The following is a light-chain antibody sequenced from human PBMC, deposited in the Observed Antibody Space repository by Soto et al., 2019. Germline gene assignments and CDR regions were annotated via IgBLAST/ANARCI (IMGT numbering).Light chain of an antibody. CDR2: GAS. CDR3: QQRGNRPPWT. Sequence: EIVLAQSPGTLSLSPWERATLSCRASQSVSSSYLAWYQQKPGQAPRLLIYGASNRATGIPDRFSGSGSGTDFTLTISSLEPEDVAVYYCQQRGNRPPWTFGQGTKVDIK. CDR1: QSVSSSY. V-gene: IGKV3D-20*02. J-gene: IGKJ1*01.